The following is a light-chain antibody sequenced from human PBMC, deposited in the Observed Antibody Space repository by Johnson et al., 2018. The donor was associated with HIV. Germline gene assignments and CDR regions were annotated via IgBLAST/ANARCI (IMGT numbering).Light chain of an antibody. V-gene: IGLV1-51*02. CDR3: GTWDTSLSVYV. CDR2: ENN. CDR1: SSNIGNNL. J-gene: IGLJ1*01. Sequence: QSVLTQPPSVSAPPGQKVTISCSGSSSNIGNNLASWYQQLPGTAPKLLIYENNKRPSGISDRFSGSKSGPSATLGITGLQTGDEADFYCGTWDTSLSVYVFGTGTKVTVL.